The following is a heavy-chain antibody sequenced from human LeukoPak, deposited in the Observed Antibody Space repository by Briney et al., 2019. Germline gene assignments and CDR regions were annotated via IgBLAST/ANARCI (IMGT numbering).Heavy chain of an antibody. CDR1: GFTFDDYG. Sequence: GGSLRLSWAASGFTFDDYGMRRVRQAPEKGLEWVSGINWNGGSTGDADSMKGRFTISTDYAKNSLHPQMNSLRAEDTALYYSARAARSGWYFDYWGQGTLVTVSS. J-gene: IGHJ4*02. D-gene: IGHD6-19*01. V-gene: IGHV3-20*04. CDR2: INWNGGST. CDR3: ARAARSGWYFDY.